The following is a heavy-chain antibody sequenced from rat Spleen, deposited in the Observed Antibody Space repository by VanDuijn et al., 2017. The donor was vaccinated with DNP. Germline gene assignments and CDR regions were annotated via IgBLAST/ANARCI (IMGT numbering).Heavy chain of an antibody. CDR1: GFSLTSNS. D-gene: IGHD1-2*01. J-gene: IGHJ2*01. CDR3: SREEPRVLYYFSNLFDY. V-gene: IGHV2-1*01. Sequence: QVQLKESGPGLVQPSQTLSLTCTVSGFSLTSNSVHWVRQPPGKGLEWVAAISSGGSSYFNSALKSRLSISRDTSKSQVFLEMNSLQTEDTAIYFCSREEPRVLYYFSNLFDYWGQGVMVTVSS. CDR2: ISSGGSS.